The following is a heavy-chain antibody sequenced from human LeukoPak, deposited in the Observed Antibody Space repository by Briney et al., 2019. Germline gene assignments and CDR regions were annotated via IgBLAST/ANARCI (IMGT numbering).Heavy chain of an antibody. CDR3: ARAASYSSSGKTRKNYYFDY. D-gene: IGHD6-13*01. V-gene: IGHV1-8*01. CDR2: MNPNSGNT. J-gene: IGHJ4*02. Sequence: GASVKVSCKASGYTFTSYDINWVRQATGQGLEWMGWMNPNSGNTGYAQKFQGRVTMTRNTSISTAYMELSSLRSEDTAVYYCARAASYSSSGKTRKNYYFDYWAQGPLVTVSS. CDR1: GYTFTSYD.